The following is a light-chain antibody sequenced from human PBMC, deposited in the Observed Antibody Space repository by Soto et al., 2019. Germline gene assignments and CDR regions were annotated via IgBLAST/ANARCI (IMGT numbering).Light chain of an antibody. CDR3: QQLSTYPLYT. CDR1: QGIASY. Sequence: DIQLTQSPSFLSASVGDRVTITCRASQGIASYLTWYQQISGKAPKLLIYAASTLQNGIPSRFSGSGSGTEFTLTITSLQPEDFATYYCQQLSTYPLYTFGQGTKLEIK. J-gene: IGKJ2*01. V-gene: IGKV1-9*01. CDR2: AAS.